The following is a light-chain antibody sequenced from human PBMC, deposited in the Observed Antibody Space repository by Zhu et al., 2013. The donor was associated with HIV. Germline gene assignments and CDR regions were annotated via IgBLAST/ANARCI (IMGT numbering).Light chain of an antibody. CDR3: QQYYSYPS. V-gene: IGKV1-8*01. CDR2: AAS. Sequence: IQLTQSPSSFSASTGDRVTITCRASQGISSYLAWYQQKPGKAPKLLIYAASTLQSGVPSRFSGSGSGTDFTLTISCLQSEDFATYYCQQYYSYPSFGGGYQGGDQT. CDR1: QGISSY. J-gene: IGKJ4*02.